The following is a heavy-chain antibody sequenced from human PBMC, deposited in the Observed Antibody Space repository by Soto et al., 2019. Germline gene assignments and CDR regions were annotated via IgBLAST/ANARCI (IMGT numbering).Heavy chain of an antibody. J-gene: IGHJ4*02. CDR3: ARVDLGYCSSTSCPGYYFDD. D-gene: IGHD2-2*01. CDR2: IYYSGST. CDR1: GGSISSGDYY. V-gene: IGHV4-30-4*01. Sequence: SATLSLTCTVSGGSISSGDYYWSWIRQPPGKGLEWIGYIYYSGSTYYNPSPKSRVTISVDTSKNQFSLKLSSVTAADTAVYYCARVDLGYCSSTSCPGYYFDDWGQGTLVTVSS.